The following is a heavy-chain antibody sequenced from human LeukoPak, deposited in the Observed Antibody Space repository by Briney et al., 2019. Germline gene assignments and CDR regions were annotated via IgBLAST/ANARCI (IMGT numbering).Heavy chain of an antibody. CDR2: INPNSGGT. V-gene: IGHV1-2*02. D-gene: IGHD6-13*01. Sequence: ASVKVSCKASGYTFTGYYMHWVRQAPGQGLEWMGWINPNSGGTNYAQKFQGRVTMTRDTSISTAYMELSRLRSDDTAVYYCARSGYSSSWYRVDWFDPWGQGTLVTVSS. CDR3: ARSGYSSSWYRVDWFDP. J-gene: IGHJ5*02. CDR1: GYTFTGYY.